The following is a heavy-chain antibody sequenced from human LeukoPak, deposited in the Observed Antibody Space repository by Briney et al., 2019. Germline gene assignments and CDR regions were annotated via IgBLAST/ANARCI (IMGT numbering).Heavy chain of an antibody. Sequence: GRSQRLSCAAYAASLTDPYMGSARHAPGSGREWLGRTRNKTRGYTKEYGASVKGRVAISRDDSQTSLYLQMNSLKTEDTAVYFCAREGGEGDNSAFDIWGQGTVVTVSS. D-gene: IGHD3-16*01. V-gene: IGHV3-72*01. CDR3: AREGGEGDNSAFDI. CDR2: TRNKTRGYTK. CDR1: AASLTDPY. J-gene: IGHJ3*02.